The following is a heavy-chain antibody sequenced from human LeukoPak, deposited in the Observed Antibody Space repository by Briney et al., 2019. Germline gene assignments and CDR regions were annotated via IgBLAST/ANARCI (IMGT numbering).Heavy chain of an antibody. CDR3: ARGGSGSFGAFDI. D-gene: IGHD3-10*01. J-gene: IGHJ3*02. V-gene: IGHV1-3*01. Sequence: KFQGRVTITRDTSASTAYMELSSLRSEDTAVYYCARGGSGSFGAFDIWGQGTMVTVSS.